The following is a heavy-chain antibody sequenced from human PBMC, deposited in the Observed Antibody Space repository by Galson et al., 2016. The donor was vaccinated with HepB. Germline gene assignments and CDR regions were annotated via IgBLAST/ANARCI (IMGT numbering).Heavy chain of an antibody. D-gene: IGHD3-3*01. CDR2: IYWNDDK. CDR1: GFSLNTSGVA. Sequence: PALVKPTQTLTLTCTFPGFSLNTSGVAVGWIRQPPGKALEWLALIYWNDDKRYSPSLKNRLTVIQDTSKNQVVLTVTDVDPLDTATYFCARVGLFGLVIPFDYRGQGTLVAVSS. V-gene: IGHV2-5*01. CDR3: ARVGLFGLVIPFDY. J-gene: IGHJ4*02.